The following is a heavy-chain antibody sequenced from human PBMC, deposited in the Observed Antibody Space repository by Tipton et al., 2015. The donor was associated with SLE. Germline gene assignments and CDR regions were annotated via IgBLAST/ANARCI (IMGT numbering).Heavy chain of an antibody. CDR1: GGSISSHY. CDR3: ARDGSGRSRYYYGMDV. D-gene: IGHD3-10*01. V-gene: IGHV4-59*06. J-gene: IGHJ6*02. Sequence: TLSLTCTVSGGSISSHYWSWIRQPPGKGLEWIGYIYYIGSTYYNPSLKSRVTISVDTSKNQFSLKLSSVTAADTAVYYCARDGSGRSRYYYGMDVWGQGTTVTVSS. CDR2: IYYIGST.